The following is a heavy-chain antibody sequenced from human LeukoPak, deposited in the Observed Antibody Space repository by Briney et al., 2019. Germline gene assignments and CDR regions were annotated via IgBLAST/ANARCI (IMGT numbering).Heavy chain of an antibody. CDR2: ITPSGGST. CDR1: GYTFTSYY. CDR3: ARGSSWYGFEY. Sequence: ASVKVPCKASGYTFTSYYMHWVRQAPGQGLEWMGIITPSGGSTSYAQKFQGRVTMTRDTSTSTVYMELSSLRSEDTAVYYCARGSSWYGFEYWGQGTLVTVSS. J-gene: IGHJ4*02. V-gene: IGHV1-46*01. D-gene: IGHD6-13*01.